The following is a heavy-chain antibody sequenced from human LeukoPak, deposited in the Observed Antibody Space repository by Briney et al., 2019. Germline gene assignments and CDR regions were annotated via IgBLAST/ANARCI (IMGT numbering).Heavy chain of an antibody. CDR1: GFTFSSYE. CDR3: AREITIFGVVIDTYYYYGMDV. V-gene: IGHV3-48*03. Sequence: GGSLRLSCAASGFTFSSYEMNWVRQAPGKGLEWVSYISSSGSTIYYADSVKGRFTISRDNAKNSLYLQMNSLRAEDTAVYYCAREITIFGVVIDTYYYYGMDVWGQGTTVTVS. J-gene: IGHJ6*02. D-gene: IGHD3-3*01. CDR2: ISSSGSTI.